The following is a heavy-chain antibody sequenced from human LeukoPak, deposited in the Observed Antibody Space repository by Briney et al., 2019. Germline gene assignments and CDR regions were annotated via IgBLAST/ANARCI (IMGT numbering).Heavy chain of an antibody. CDR1: GGTFHIYA. V-gene: IGHV1-69*05. CDR2: VLPMFGAP. D-gene: IGHD2/OR15-2a*01. CDR3: ANYFDYHAAFEA. Sequence: SVKVSCKTSGGTFHIYAINRVRQAPGQGLEWVGGVLPMFGAPASAPKFQGRVTFTTDTSADTVTMELSSLTSDDTAMYYCANYFDYHAAFEAWGQGTMVAVSS. J-gene: IGHJ3*01.